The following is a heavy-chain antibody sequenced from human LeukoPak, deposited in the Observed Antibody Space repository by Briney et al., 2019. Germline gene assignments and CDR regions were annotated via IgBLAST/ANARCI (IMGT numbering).Heavy chain of an antibody. Sequence: PGGSLRLSCAASGFTVSSNYMSWVRQAPGKGLEWVANIKQDGSEKYYVDSVKGRFTISRDNAKNSLYLQMNSLRAEDTTVYYCARDGVWFFWGQGTLVTVSS. CDR3: ARDGVWFF. CDR1: GFTVSSNY. CDR2: IKQDGSEK. J-gene: IGHJ4*02. V-gene: IGHV3-7*01. D-gene: IGHD6-19*01.